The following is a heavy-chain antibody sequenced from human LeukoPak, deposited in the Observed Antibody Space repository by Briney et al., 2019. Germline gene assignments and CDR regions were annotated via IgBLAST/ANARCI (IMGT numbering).Heavy chain of an antibody. CDR3: AREPRPFDY. CDR2: INPSGGST. J-gene: IGHJ4*02. V-gene: IGHV1-46*01. CDR1: GYTFTSYY. Sequence: GASVKVSCKASGYTFTSYYIHWVRQAPGQGLEWMGIINPSGGSTNYAQKFQGRVTMTRDTSTSTVYMELSSLRSEDSAVYYCAREPRPFDYWGQGTLVTVSS.